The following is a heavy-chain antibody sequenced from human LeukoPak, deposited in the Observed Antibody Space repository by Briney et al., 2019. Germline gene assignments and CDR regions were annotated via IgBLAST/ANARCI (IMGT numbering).Heavy chain of an antibody. Sequence: SQTLSLTCTVSGGSISSGDYYWSWIRQPPGKGLEWIGYIYYSGSTYYNPSLKSRVTISVDTSKNQFSLKLSSVTAADTAVYYGARAHIQQLVGWFDPWGQGTLVTVSS. CDR2: IYYSGST. CDR3: ARAHIQQLVGWFDP. D-gene: IGHD6-13*01. CDR1: GGSISSGDYY. V-gene: IGHV4-30-4*08. J-gene: IGHJ5*02.